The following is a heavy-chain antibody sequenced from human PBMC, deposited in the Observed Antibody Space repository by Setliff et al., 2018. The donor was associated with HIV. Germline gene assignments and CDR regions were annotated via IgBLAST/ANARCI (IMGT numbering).Heavy chain of an antibody. J-gene: IGHJ6*03. CDR1: GGTFSSYA. V-gene: IGHV1-69*04. D-gene: IGHD6-19*01. CDR2: IIPILDIA. Sequence: ASVKVSCKASGGTFSSYAISWVRQAPGQGLEWMGTIIPILDIANYAQRFQGRVTITADKSTRTAYMELSSLRSEDTAVYYCTRDQDGGWPYYQYFYMDVWGKGTTVTVSS. CDR3: TRDQDGGWPYYQYFYMDV.